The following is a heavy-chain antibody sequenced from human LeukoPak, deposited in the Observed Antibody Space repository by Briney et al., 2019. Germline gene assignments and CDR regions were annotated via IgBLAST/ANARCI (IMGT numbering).Heavy chain of an antibody. J-gene: IGHJ4*02. V-gene: IGHV3-74*01. CDR3: ARAPCGSGSYYMN. CDR2: INSGGSTT. D-gene: IGHD3-10*01. CDR1: GFTFSSYW. Sequence: GGSLRLSRAPSGFTFSSYWMHSVRQAPGEGLVGVSRINSGGSTTSYADSVKGRFTISRDNSKNTLYLQMNSLRAEDTAVYYCARAPCGSGSYYMNWGQGTLVTVSS.